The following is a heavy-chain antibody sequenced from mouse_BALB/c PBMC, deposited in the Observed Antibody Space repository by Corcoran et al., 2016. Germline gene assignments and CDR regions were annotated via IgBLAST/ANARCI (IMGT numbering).Heavy chain of an antibody. V-gene: IGHV1-18*01. CDR3: ARGKLGLYAMDY. CDR1: GYTFTDYN. J-gene: IGHJ4*01. D-gene: IGHD4-1*01. Sequence: EVLLQQSGPELVKPGASVKIPCKASGYTFTDYNMDWVKQSHGKSLEWIGDINPNNGGTIYNQKFKGKATLTVDKSSSTAYMELRSLTSEDTAVYYCARGKLGLYAMDYWGQGTSVTVSS. CDR2: INPNNGGT.